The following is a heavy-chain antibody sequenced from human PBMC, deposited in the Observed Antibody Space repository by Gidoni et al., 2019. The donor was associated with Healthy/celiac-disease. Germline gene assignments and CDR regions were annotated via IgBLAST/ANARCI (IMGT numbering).Heavy chain of an antibody. J-gene: IGHJ5*02. CDR2: IYYSGST. CDR1: GGSISSSSYY. CDR3: ARDSRMGWFDP. D-gene: IGHD2-2*01. Sequence: QLQLQESGPGLVKPSETLSLPCTVSGGSISSSSYYWGWIRQPPGKGLEWIGSIYYSGSTYYNPSLKSRVTISVDTSKNQFSLKLSSVTAADTAVYYCARDSRMGWFDPWGQGTLVTVSS. V-gene: IGHV4-39*02.